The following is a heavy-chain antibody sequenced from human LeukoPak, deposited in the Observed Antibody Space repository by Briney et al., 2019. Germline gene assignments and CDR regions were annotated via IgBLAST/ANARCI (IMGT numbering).Heavy chain of an antibody. CDR2: IYPGDSDT. D-gene: IGHD3-22*01. J-gene: IGHJ3*02. CDR1: GYSFTSYW. Sequence: GESLKISCKGSGYSFTSYWIGWVRQMPGKGLEWMGIIYPGDSDTRYSPSFQGQVTISADKSISTAYLQWSSLKASDTAMYYCARNYYDSSGGNDAFDIWGQGTMVTVSS. CDR3: ARNYYDSSGGNDAFDI. V-gene: IGHV5-51*01.